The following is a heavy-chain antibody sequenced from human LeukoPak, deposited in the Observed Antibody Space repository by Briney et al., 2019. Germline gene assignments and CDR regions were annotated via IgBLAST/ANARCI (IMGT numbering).Heavy chain of an antibody. D-gene: IGHD3-10*01. CDR2: IYYSGST. Sequence: KASETLSLTCTVSGGSISSYYWSWIRQPPGKGLEWIGYIYYSGSTNYNPSLKSRVTISVDTSKNQFSLKLSSVTAADTAVYYCARAYGGSGSYATYYYYGMDVWGQGTTVTVSS. J-gene: IGHJ6*02. CDR3: ARAYGGSGSYATYYYYGMDV. V-gene: IGHV4-59*01. CDR1: GGSISSYY.